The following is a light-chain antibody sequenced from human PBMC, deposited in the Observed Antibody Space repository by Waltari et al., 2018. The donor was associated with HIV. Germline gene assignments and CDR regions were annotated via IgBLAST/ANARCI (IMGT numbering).Light chain of an antibody. CDR2: GNT. Sequence: QPVLTQPPSVSGAPGQSVPISSPGTRPNIGAGYAVHWYQQVPGTPPQLLIYGNTNRPSGVSDRFSGSKSGSSAALAITGLQADDEADYYCHSYDDRLSGSTVFGGGTKVTVL. V-gene: IGLV1-40*01. CDR3: HSYDDRLSGSTV. CDR1: RPNIGAGYA. J-gene: IGLJ2*01.